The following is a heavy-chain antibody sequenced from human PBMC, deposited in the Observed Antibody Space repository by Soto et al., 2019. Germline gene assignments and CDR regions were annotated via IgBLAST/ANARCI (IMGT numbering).Heavy chain of an antibody. CDR3: TTPDLVASGDT. J-gene: IGHJ3*02. D-gene: IGHD2-8*02. Sequence: PGGSLRLSCAASGFIFSNYGMHWVRQAPGKGLEWVAVIWYDGHKEYYADSVKGRFIISRDNSRNTVYLQINNLKTEDTGVYYCTTPDLVASGDTWGQGTMVTVSS. CDR1: GFIFSNYG. CDR2: IWYDGHKE. V-gene: IGHV3-33*01.